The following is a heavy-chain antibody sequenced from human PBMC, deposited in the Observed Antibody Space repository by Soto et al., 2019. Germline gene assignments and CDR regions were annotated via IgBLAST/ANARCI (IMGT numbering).Heavy chain of an antibody. D-gene: IGHD3-9*01. J-gene: IGHJ3*02. CDR3: ARELRYFDWSPPFDAFDI. CDR1: GGTFSSYT. CDR2: IIPILGIA. Sequence: GASVKVSCKASGGTFSSYTISWVRQAPGQGLEWMGRIIPILGIANYAQKFQGRVTITADKSTSTAYMELSSLRSEDTAVYYCARELRYFDWSPPFDAFDIWGQGTMVTVSS. V-gene: IGHV1-69*04.